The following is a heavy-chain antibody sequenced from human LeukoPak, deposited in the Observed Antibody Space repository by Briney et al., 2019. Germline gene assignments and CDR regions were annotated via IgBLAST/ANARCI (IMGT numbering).Heavy chain of an antibody. J-gene: IGHJ4*02. Sequence: PGGSLRLSCAASGFTFNTFWMTWVRQAPGKGLEWVANIKQDGTEKYYVDSVKGRFTISRDNAKNSLFLQMNSLRAEDTAVYYCARVEIGDIVATTPYHTDYFDYWGQGTLVTVSS. D-gene: IGHD5-12*01. CDR3: ARVEIGDIVATTPYHTDYFDY. CDR2: IKQDGTEK. V-gene: IGHV3-7*01. CDR1: GFTFNTFW.